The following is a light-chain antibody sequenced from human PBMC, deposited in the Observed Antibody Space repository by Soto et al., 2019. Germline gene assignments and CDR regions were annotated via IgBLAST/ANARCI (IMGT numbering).Light chain of an antibody. V-gene: IGLV8-61*01. J-gene: IGLJ7*01. CDR3: VIYLGGGISV. Sequence: QTVVTQEPSLSVSPGGTVTLTCVFTSGSLSTNHFPGWFQQTPGQPPRTLMYNTDSRSSGVPDRFSGSVLGNKAALTITGAQADDESMYYCVIYLGGGISVFGGGTQLTVL. CDR2: NTD. CDR1: SGSLSTNHF.